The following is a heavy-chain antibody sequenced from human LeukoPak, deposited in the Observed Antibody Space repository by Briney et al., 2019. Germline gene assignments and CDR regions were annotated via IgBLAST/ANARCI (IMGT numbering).Heavy chain of an antibody. CDR2: IYHSGST. Sequence: SETLSLTCAVSGGSISSRNWWSWLRQPPGKGLEWIGEIYHSGSTNYNPSLKTRVPISVDKSKNQFYLKLSCVTAADTAVYYCARDGVVAINWFDPWGQGTLVTVSS. J-gene: IGHJ5*02. D-gene: IGHD3-22*01. V-gene: IGHV4-4*02. CDR1: GGSISSRNW. CDR3: ARDGVVAINWFDP.